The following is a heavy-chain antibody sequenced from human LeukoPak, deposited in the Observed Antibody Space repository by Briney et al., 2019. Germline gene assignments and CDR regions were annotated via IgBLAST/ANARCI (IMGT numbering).Heavy chain of an antibody. Sequence: PSETLSLTCAVYGGSFSGYYWSWIRQPPGKGLEWIGEINHSGSTNYNPSLKSRVTISVDTSKNQFSLKLSSVTAADTAVYYCARVRITIFGVVTEDYWGQGTLVTVSS. CDR1: GGSFSGYY. J-gene: IGHJ4*02. CDR2: INHSGST. CDR3: ARVRITIFGVVTEDY. D-gene: IGHD3-3*01. V-gene: IGHV4-34*01.